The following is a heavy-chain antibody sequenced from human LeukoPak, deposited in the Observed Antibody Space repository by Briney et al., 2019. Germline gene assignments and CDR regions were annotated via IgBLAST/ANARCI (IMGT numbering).Heavy chain of an antibody. CDR3: ARVNVVPAAQYYYYYYYMDV. CDR1: GYSISSGYF. V-gene: IGHV4-38-2*02. J-gene: IGHJ6*03. Sequence: SETLSLTCTVSGYSISSGYFWGWMRQPPGKGLEWIGSIYQSETAHYNPSLKSRVTMSVGTSKNQFSLKLSSVTAADTAVYYCARVNVVPAAQYYYYYYYMDVWGKGTTVTISS. CDR2: IYQSETA. D-gene: IGHD2-2*01.